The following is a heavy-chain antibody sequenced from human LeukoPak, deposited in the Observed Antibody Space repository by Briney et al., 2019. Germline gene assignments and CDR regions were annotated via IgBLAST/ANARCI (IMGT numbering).Heavy chain of an antibody. D-gene: IGHD3-22*01. CDR1: GVSISDYY. Sequence: PSETLSLTCTVSGVSISDYYWSWIRQPPGKGLEWIGRFYIRGNTKYNPSLHSRVTMSLATSQSQFSLKLRSVTAADTAVYYCARLMPYDTREYFFDHWGRGTLVAVSS. J-gene: IGHJ4*02. V-gene: IGHV4-4*07. CDR2: FYIRGNT. CDR3: ARLMPYDTREYFFDH.